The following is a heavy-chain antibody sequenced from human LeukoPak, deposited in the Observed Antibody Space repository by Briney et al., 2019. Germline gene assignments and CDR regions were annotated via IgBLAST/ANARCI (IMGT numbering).Heavy chain of an antibody. D-gene: IGHD3-22*01. V-gene: IGHV1-8*03. J-gene: IGHJ5*02. CDR1: GYTFTSYD. CDR2: MNPKSGNT. CDR3: ARMSYYDSSGDNWFDP. Sequence: ASVKVSCKASGYTFTSYDINWVRQVTGQGLEWMGWMNPKSGNTGYAQKFQGRVTITRNTSISTAYMELSSLRSEDTAVYYCARMSYYDSSGDNWFDPWGQGTLVTVSS.